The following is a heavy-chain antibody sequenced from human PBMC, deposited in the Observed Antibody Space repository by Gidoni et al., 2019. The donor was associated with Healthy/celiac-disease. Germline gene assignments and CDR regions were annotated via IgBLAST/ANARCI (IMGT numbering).Heavy chain of an antibody. D-gene: IGHD3-16*01. J-gene: IGHJ3*02. Sequence: EVQLVESGGGLVKPGGSLRLSCAASGFTFSSYSMNWVRQAPGKGLEWVSYISSSSSYIYYADSVKGRFTISRDNAKNSLYLQMNSLRAEDTAVYYCARLRGEADAFDIWGQGTMVTVSS. CDR2: ISSSSSYI. CDR3: ARLRGEADAFDI. V-gene: IGHV3-21*01. CDR1: GFTFSSYS.